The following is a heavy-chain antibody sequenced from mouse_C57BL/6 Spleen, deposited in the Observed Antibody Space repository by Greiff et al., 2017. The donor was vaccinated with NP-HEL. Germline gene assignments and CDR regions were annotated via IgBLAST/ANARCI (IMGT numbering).Heavy chain of an antibody. CDR2: IHPNSGST. V-gene: IGHV1-64*01. Sequence: QVQLQQPGAELVKPGASVKLSCKASGYTFTSYWMHWVKQRPGQGLEWIGMIHPNSGSTNYHEKFKSKATLTVDKSSSTAYMQLSSLTSEDSAVYYCARSGYGNCLDYWGQGTTLTVSS. J-gene: IGHJ2*01. D-gene: IGHD2-1*01. CDR3: ARSGYGNCLDY. CDR1: GYTFTSYW.